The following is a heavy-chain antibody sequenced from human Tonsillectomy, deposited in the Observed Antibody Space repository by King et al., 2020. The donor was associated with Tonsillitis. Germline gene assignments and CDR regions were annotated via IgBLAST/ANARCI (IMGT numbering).Heavy chain of an antibody. CDR3: TRGPDSPYYYDSSGYYDAFDI. V-gene: IGHV3-49*03. Sequence: VQLVESGGGLVQPGQSLRLSCTASGFTFGAYAMSWFRQAPGKGLEWVGFIRRKVYGATTEYAASVKGRFTISRDDSKSIAYLQMNSLKTEDTAVYYCTRGPDSPYYYDSSGYYDAFDIWGQGTMVTVSS. J-gene: IGHJ3*02. D-gene: IGHD3-22*01. CDR2: IRRKVYGATT. CDR1: GFTFGAYA.